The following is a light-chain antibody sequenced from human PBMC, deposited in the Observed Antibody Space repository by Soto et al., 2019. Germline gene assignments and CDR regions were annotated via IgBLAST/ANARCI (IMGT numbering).Light chain of an antibody. Sequence: DIQMTQSPSSLSASVGDRVTITCRASQCISTYVNWYQQNQGKAPKLLMYAASSLQGGVPSRFSSSGSGTDFTLTINGLQPEDFATYYCQQSYSTPRTFGQGTKVDIK. CDR1: QCISTY. CDR2: AAS. V-gene: IGKV1-39*01. CDR3: QQSYSTPRT. J-gene: IGKJ1*01.